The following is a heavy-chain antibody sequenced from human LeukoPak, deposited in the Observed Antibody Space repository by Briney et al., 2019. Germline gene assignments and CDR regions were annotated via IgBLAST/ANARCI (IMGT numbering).Heavy chain of an antibody. CDR2: ISAYNGNT. J-gene: IGHJ3*02. Sequence: ASVKVSCKASGYTFTSYGISWVRQAPGQGLEWMGWISAYNGNTNYAQKLQGRVTMTTDTSTSTAYMELRSLRSDDTAVYYCARDDYIGYQLLSGHDAFDIWGQGTMVTVSS. D-gene: IGHD2-2*01. CDR3: ARDDYIGYQLLSGHDAFDI. CDR1: GYTFTSYG. V-gene: IGHV1-18*01.